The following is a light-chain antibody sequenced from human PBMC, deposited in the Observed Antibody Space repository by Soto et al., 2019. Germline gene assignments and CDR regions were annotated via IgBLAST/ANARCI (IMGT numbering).Light chain of an antibody. J-gene: IGLJ2*01. CDR3: SSYTTSSTLL. Sequence: QSVLTQPASVSGSPGQSITISCTGTSSDVGGYNYVSWYQQHPGRAPKLMIYDVINRPSGVSNRFSGSKSGNTASLTISGLQAEDEADYYCSSYTTSSTLLFGGGTQLTVL. CDR2: DVI. CDR1: SSDVGGYNY. V-gene: IGLV2-14*01.